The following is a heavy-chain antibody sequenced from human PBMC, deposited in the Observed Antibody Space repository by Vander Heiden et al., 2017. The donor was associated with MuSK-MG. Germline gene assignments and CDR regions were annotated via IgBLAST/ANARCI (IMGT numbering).Heavy chain of an antibody. D-gene: IGHD4-4*01. Sequence: EVQLLESGGGLVQPGGSLRLSCAASGFTFSSYAMSWVRQAPGKGLEWVSAISGSGGSTYYADSVKGRFTISRDNSKNTLYLQMNSLRAEDTAVYYCAKTDLLRRKKYTVTTTGDYWGQGTLVTVSS. V-gene: IGHV3-23*01. J-gene: IGHJ4*02. CDR3: AKTDLLRRKKYTVTTTGDY. CDR2: ISGSGGST. CDR1: GFTFSSYA.